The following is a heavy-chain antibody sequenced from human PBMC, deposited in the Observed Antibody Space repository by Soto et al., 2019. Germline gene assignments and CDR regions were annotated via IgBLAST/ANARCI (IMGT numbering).Heavy chain of an antibody. CDR1: GFTFGDYA. V-gene: IGHV3-49*05. CDR2: IRSKAYGGTT. J-gene: IGHJ1*01. Sequence: EVQLVESGGGLVKPGRSLRLSCTASGFTFGDYAMSWFRQAPGKGLEWVGFIRSKAYGGTTEYAASVKGRFTISRDDSKSIAYLQMNSLKTEDTAVYYCTRAGWGASSSWYGGYFQHWGQDTLVTVSS. CDR3: TRAGWGASSSWYGGYFQH. D-gene: IGHD6-13*01.